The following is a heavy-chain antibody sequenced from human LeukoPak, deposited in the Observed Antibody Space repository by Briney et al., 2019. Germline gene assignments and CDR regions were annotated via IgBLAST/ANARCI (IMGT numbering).Heavy chain of an antibody. J-gene: IGHJ6*03. CDR2: ISYDGSNK. V-gene: IGHV3-30*04. Sequence: PGGSLRLSCAASGFTFSSFAINWVRQAPGKGLEWVAVISYDGSNKYYADSVKGRFTISRDNSKNTLYLQMNSLRAEDTAVYYCARVGYYGSGSYYTSHYYYCYMDVWGKGTTVTVSS. D-gene: IGHD3-10*01. CDR1: GFTFSSFA. CDR3: ARVGYYGSGSYYTSHYYYCYMDV.